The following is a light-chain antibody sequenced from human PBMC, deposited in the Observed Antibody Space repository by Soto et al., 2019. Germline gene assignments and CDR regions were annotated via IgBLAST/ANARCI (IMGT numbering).Light chain of an antibody. V-gene: IGKV3-20*01. J-gene: IGKJ4*02. Sequence: TQSPATXSVLLEKTAPVACRARENVNSNVAWWYKQKTGKXPXXXIYGEYNRATGIPDRFSGSGYGTDFTLTIRRLENEDCAVYYCQHYVRSGTFGDGTRLEI. CDR2: GEY. CDR3: QHYVRSGT. CDR1: ENVNSNV.